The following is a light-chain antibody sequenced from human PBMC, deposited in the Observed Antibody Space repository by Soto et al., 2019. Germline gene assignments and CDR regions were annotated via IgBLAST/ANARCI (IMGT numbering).Light chain of an antibody. CDR1: QSVSSSY. CDR3: QQYGSSSLT. Sequence: EIVLTQSPGTLSLSPGERATLSCRASQSVSSSYLAWYQQKSGQAPSLLIYGASSRATGIPNRFRGSGSGTDFTLTIGTLEPEDFAVYYCQQYGSSSLTFGPGTKVDIK. CDR2: GAS. V-gene: IGKV3-20*01. J-gene: IGKJ3*01.